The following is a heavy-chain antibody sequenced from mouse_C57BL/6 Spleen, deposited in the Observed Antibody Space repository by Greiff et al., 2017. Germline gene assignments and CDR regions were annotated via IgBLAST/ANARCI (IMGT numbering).Heavy chain of an antibody. V-gene: IGHV14-4*01. J-gene: IGHJ2*01. CDR1: GFNIKDDY. D-gene: IGHD4-1*01. CDR3: TTWDEGY. CDR2: IDPENGDT. Sequence: VQLKQSGAELVRPGASVKLSCTASGFNIKDDYMHWVKQRPEQGLEWIGWIDPENGDTEYASKFQGKATITADTSSNTAYLQLSSLTSEDTAVYYCTTWDEGYWGQGTTLTVSS.